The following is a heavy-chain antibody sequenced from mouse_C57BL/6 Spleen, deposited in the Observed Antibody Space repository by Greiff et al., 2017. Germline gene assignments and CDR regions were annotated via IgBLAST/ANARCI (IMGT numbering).Heavy chain of an antibody. CDR2: INPNNGGT. V-gene: IGHV1-18*01. D-gene: IGHD1-1*01. J-gene: IGHJ3*01. Sequence: EVKLQESGPELVKPGASVKIPCKASGYTFTDYNMDWVKQSHGKSLEWIGDINPNNGGTIYNQKFKGKATLTVDKSSSTAYMELRSLTSEDTAVYYCARRYYGGFAYWGQGTLVTVSA. CDR3: ARRYYGGFAY. CDR1: GYTFTDYN.